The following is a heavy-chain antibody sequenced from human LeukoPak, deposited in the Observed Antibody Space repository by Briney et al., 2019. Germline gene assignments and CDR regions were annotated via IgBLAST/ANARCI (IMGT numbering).Heavy chain of an antibody. J-gene: IGHJ6*03. CDR3: ARDLGYYYYYMDV. CDR2: IGTAGDT. Sequence: PGGSLRLSCAASGFTFSSYDMHWVRQATGKGLEWVSAIGTAGDTYYPGSVKGRFTISRDNAKSTLYLQMNSLRAEDTAVYYCARDLGYYYYYMDVWGRGTTVTVSS. D-gene: IGHD3-10*01. V-gene: IGHV3-13*01. CDR1: GFTFSSYD.